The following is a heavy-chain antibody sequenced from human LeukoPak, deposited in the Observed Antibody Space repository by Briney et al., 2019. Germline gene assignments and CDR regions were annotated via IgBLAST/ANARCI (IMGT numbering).Heavy chain of an antibody. CDR2: INWNGGST. CDR3: ARERDSSSWYGSRYAFDI. J-gene: IGHJ3*02. D-gene: IGHD6-13*01. Sequence: GGSLRLSCAASGFTFSTYAMSWVRQAPGKGLEWVSGINWNGGSTGYADSVKGRFTISRDNAKNSLYLQLNSLRAEDTALYYCARERDSSSWYGSRYAFDIWGQGTMVTVSS. CDR1: GFTFSTYA. V-gene: IGHV3-20*04.